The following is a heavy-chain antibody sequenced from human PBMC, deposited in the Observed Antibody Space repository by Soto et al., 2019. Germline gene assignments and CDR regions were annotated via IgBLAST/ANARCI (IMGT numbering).Heavy chain of an antibody. CDR1: GFTFSSYA. Sequence: QVQLVESGGGVVQPGRSLRLSCAASGFTFSSYAMHWVRPAPGTGLEWVAGISYDGSNKYYADSVKGRFTISRDNSKNTLYLQMHSLRAENPAVYYGARERTFTIVRGFDYWGQGTLVTFA. CDR2: ISYDGSNK. V-gene: IGHV3-30-3*01. CDR3: ARERTFTIVRGFDY. D-gene: IGHD3-10*01. J-gene: IGHJ4*02.